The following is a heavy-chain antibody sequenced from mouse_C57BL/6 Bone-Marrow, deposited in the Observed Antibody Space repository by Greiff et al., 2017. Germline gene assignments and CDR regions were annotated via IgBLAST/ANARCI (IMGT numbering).Heavy chain of an antibody. CDR3: ARNDYYDYDEGTWFAY. CDR1: GFSLTSYG. J-gene: IGHJ3*01. Sequence: QVQLQQSGPGLVQPSQSLSITCTVSGFSLTSYGVHWVRQSPGKGLEWLGVIWGGGSTDYNAAFISRLSISKDNPKSQVFFKMNSLQADDTAIYYCARNDYYDYDEGTWFAYWGQGTLVTVSA. CDR2: IWGGGST. V-gene: IGHV2-2*01. D-gene: IGHD2-4*01.